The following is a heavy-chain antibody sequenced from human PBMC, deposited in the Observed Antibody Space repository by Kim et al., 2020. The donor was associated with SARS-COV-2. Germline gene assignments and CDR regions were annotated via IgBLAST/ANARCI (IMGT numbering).Heavy chain of an antibody. D-gene: IGHD3-10*01. V-gene: IGHV3-11*06. J-gene: IGHJ6*02. CDR3: ASLRRGVRSLYYYYGMDV. Sequence: KGRFAISRDNAKNSLYLQMSSLRAEDAAVYYCASLRRGVRSLYYYYGMDVWGQGTTVTVSS.